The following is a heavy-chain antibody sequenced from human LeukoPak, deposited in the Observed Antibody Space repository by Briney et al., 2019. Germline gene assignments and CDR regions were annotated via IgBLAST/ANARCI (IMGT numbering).Heavy chain of an antibody. CDR3: ARERLSQEFEY. Sequence: SETLSLTCTVSGDSMSDYYWSWIRQPPGMGLKGMGYVYYNGNTNYNPSLKSRVPLSIDTYKNQFSLTVSSVTAADTGVYYCARERLSQEFEYGGQGPLVTV. CDR1: GDSMSDYY. J-gene: IGHJ4*02. V-gene: IGHV4-59*01. CDR2: VYYNGNT.